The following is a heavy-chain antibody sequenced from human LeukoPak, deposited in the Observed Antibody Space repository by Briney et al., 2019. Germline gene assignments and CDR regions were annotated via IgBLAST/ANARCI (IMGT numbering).Heavy chain of an antibody. CDR1: GGSISSGSYY. J-gene: IGHJ6*03. V-gene: IGHV4-61*02. D-gene: IGHD2-2*01. CDR3: ARRHVVVPAATPDYYYYMDV. Sequence: SQTLSLTCTVSGGSISSGSYYWSWIRQPAGKGLEWIGRIYTSGSTNYNPSLKSRVTISVDTSKNQFSLKLNSVTAADTAVYYCARRHVVVPAATPDYYYYMDVWGKGTTVTVSS. CDR2: IYTSGST.